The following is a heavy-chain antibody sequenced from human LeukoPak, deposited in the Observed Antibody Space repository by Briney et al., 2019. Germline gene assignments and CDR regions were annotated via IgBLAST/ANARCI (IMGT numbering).Heavy chain of an antibody. J-gene: IGHJ5*02. V-gene: IGHV5-10-1*01. Sequence: GESLKISCKGSGYSFTSYWISWVRQMPGKGLEWMGRIDPSDSYTNYSPSFQGHVTISADKSISTAYLQWSSLKASDTAMYYCARLYKGFVRAGTAMAKGGDWFDPWGQGTLVTVSS. D-gene: IGHD5-18*01. CDR1: GYSFTSYW. CDR3: ARLYKGFVRAGTAMAKGGDWFDP. CDR2: IDPSDSYT.